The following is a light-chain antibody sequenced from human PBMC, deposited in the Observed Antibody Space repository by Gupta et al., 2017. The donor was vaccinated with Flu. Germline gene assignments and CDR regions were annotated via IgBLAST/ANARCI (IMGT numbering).Light chain of an antibody. V-gene: IGLV2-14*01. CDR2: EVS. J-gene: IGLJ3*02. CDR3: SSYKSSSPLGV. CDR1: SSDVGRYNY. Sequence: ITISCTGNSSDVGRYNYVSWYQQHPGKATKLMYEEVSDRPSGISSRFAGSKSANTASLTISGLQAEDEADDYCSSYKSSSPLGVFGGGTKLTVL.